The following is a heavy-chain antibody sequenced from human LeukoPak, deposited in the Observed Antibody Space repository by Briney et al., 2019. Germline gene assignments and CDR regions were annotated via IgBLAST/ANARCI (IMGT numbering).Heavy chain of an antibody. J-gene: IGHJ5*02. CDR2: ISAYNGNT. V-gene: IGHV1-18*01. Sequence: ASVKVSCKASGYTFTSYGISWVRQAPGQGLEWMGWISAYNGNTNYAQKLQGRVTMTTDTSTSTAYVELRSLRSKDTAVYYCARDGGITGTNWFDPWGQGTLVTVSS. D-gene: IGHD1-20*01. CDR1: GYTFTSYG. CDR3: ARDGGITGTNWFDP.